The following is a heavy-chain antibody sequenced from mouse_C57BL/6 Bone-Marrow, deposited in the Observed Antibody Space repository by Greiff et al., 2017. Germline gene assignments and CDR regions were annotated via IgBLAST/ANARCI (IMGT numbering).Heavy chain of an antibody. CDR3: ARSRVTIDY. CDR1: GYAFSSSW. CDR2: IYPGDGDT. J-gene: IGHJ2*01. Sequence: QVQLQQSGPELVKPGASVKISCKASGYAFSSSWMNWVKQRPGKGLEWIGRIYPGDGDTNYNGKCKGKATLTADKSSSTAYMQLSSLTSEDSAVYFCARSRVTIDYWGQGTTRTVSS. D-gene: IGHD2-2*01. V-gene: IGHV1-82*01.